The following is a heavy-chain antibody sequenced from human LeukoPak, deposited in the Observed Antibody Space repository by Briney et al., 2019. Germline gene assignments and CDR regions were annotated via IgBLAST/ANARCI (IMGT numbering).Heavy chain of an antibody. CDR3: ARDSSGWSSDAFDI. CDR2: IYSGGSA. V-gene: IGHV3-53*01. CDR1: GFTVSSNY. J-gene: IGHJ3*02. Sequence: PGGSLRLSCAASGFTVSSNYMSWVRRAPGKGLEWVSVIYSGGSAYYADSVKGRFTISRDNSKNTLYLQMNSLRAEDTAVYYCARDSSGWSSDAFDIWGQGTMVTVSS. D-gene: IGHD6-19*01.